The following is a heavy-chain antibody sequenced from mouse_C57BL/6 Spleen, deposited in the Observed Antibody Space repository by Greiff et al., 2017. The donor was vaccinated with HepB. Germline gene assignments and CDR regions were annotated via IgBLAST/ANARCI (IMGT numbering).Heavy chain of an antibody. CDR2: IYPRSGNT. J-gene: IGHJ2*01. CDR3: AGWGSFNTTVVPYYFDY. Sequence: VQLQQSGAELARPGASVKLSCKASGYTFTSYGISWVKQRTGQGLEWIGEIYPRSGNTYYNEKFKGKATLTADKSSSTAYMELRSLTSEDSAVYFCAGWGSFNTTVVPYYFDYWGQGTTLTVSS. D-gene: IGHD1-1*01. CDR1: GYTFTSYG. V-gene: IGHV1-81*01.